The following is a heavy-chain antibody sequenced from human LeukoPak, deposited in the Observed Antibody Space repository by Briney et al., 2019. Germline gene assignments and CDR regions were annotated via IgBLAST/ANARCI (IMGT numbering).Heavy chain of an antibody. V-gene: IGHV3-23*01. Sequence: GGSLRLSCAASGFTFSSYAMSWVRQAPGKGLDWVSAISVSAGSTYYADSVKGRFTISRDYSKNALYLQMNSLRAEDTAVYYCANFHCSSTSCHLSGYFQHWGQGTLVTVSS. CDR2: ISVSAGST. CDR1: GFTFSSYA. D-gene: IGHD2-2*01. J-gene: IGHJ1*01. CDR3: ANFHCSSTSCHLSGYFQH.